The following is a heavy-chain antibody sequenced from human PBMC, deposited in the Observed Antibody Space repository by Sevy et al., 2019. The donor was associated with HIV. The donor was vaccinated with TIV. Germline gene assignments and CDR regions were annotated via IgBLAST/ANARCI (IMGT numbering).Heavy chain of an antibody. Sequence: GESLKISCRASGYRFSSYWIAWVRQVPGKGLEWMGIIYPDDSDIRYSPSLQGQVTISVDKSISTAYLQWSSLEASDTAMYFCARRFYDPTGYPQYFFDYWGQGTLVTVSS. CDR2: IYPDDSDI. J-gene: IGHJ4*02. V-gene: IGHV5-51*01. D-gene: IGHD3-22*01. CDR3: ARRFYDPTGYPQYFFDY. CDR1: GYRFSSYW.